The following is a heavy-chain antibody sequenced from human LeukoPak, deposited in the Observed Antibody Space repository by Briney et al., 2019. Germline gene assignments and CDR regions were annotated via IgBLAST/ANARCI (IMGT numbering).Heavy chain of an antibody. D-gene: IGHD1/OR15-1a*01. J-gene: IGHJ4*02. CDR1: GFTFGVYA. Sequence: GGSLRLSCATSGFTFGVYAMSWVRQAPGKGLEWVSTISDNGGSTYYADSVKGPFTISRANSKNTLYLLMHEPRAEDTAVYECAKSHSLEHRGYFAYSGQGTLVTVSS. CDR3: AKSHSLEHRGYFAY. CDR2: ISDNGGST. V-gene: IGHV3-23*01.